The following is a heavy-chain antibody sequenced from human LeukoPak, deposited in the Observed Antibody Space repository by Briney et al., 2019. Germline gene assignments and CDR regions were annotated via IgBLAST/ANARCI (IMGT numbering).Heavy chain of an antibody. D-gene: IGHD2-2*01. CDR3: ARGLWCSSTNCYPYYFDY. Sequence: MPSETLSLTCTVSGGSISSGGYYWSWIRQHPGKGLEWIGYIYYSGSTYYNPSLKSRVTISVDTSKNQFSLKLSSVTAADTAVYYCARGLWCSSTNCYPYYFDYWGQGTLVTVSS. V-gene: IGHV4-31*03. CDR2: IYYSGST. J-gene: IGHJ4*02. CDR1: GGSISSGGYY.